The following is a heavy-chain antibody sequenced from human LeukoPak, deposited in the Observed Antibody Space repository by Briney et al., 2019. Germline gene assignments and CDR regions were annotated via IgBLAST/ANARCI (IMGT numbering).Heavy chain of an antibody. CDR2: IKQDGSAK. D-gene: IGHD2-8*01. V-gene: IGHV3-7*01. J-gene: IGHJ4*02. CDR1: GFTFSRYW. Sequence: PGGSLRLSCAASGFTFSRYWMNWVHQAPGKGLEWVANIKQDGSAKYYVDSVKGRFTISRDNAKNSLYLEMNSLRVEDTAVYYCARDVDDGRCFDHWGQGTLVTVSS. CDR3: ARDVDDGRCFDH.